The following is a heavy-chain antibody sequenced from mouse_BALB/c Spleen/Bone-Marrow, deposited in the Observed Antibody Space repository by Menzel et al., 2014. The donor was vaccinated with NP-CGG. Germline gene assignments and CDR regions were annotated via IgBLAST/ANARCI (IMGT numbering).Heavy chain of an antibody. D-gene: IGHD2-1*01. Sequence: EVMLVEPGPSLMKPSQTLSLTCSVTGDSITSGYWNWIRKFPGNKLEYMGYISYSGSTYYNPSLKSRMSITRDTSKNQYYLQLNSVTTEDTATYYCARSGGNYDCFDYWGQGTTLTVSS. V-gene: IGHV3-8*02. CDR1: GDSITSGY. J-gene: IGHJ2*01. CDR2: ISYSGST. CDR3: ARSGGNYDCFDY.